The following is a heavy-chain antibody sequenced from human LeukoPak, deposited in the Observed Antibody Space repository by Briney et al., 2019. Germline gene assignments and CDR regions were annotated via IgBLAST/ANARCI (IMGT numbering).Heavy chain of an antibody. Sequence: GGSLRLSCAASGFTVSSNYMSWVRQAPGKGLEWVSVIYSGGSTYYADSVKGRFTISRDNSKNTLYLQMNSLRAEDTAVYYCARAWFGELALDYWGQGTLVTVSS. CDR2: IYSGGST. V-gene: IGHV3-53*01. CDR3: ARAWFGELALDY. D-gene: IGHD3-10*01. J-gene: IGHJ4*02. CDR1: GFTVSSNY.